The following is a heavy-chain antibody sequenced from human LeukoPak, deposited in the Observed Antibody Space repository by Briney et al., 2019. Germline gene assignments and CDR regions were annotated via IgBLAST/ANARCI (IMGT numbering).Heavy chain of an antibody. V-gene: IGHV4-59*08. Sequence: SETLSHTHTLSGGSSSVYFWSWTGQPPPKGLEWMGYIYSSGTTHSNPSLMSRASVSVDGSMKQASLKLTSVTAAHTPVCYCASRVLWDIFVVGGPNHNNAFDIWGQGTMVTVSS. CDR1: GGSSSVYF. CDR2: IYSSGTT. CDR3: ASRVLWDIFVVGGPNHNNAFDI. D-gene: IGHD2-15*01. J-gene: IGHJ3*02.